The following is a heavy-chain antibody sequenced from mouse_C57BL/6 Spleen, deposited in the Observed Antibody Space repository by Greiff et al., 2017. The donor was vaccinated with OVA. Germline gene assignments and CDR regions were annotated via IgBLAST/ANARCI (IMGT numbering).Heavy chain of an antibody. J-gene: IGHJ3*01. CDR2: IYPGDGDT. D-gene: IGHD1-1*01. V-gene: IGHV1-82*01. CDR1: GYAFSSSW. CDR3: ATYGSSSLPAWFAY. Sequence: VQLQQSGPELVKPGASVKISCKASGYAFSSSWMNWVKQRPGKGLEWIGRIYPGDGDTNYNGKFKGKATLTADKASSTAYMQLSSLTSEDSAVYFCATYGSSSLPAWFAYWGQGTLVTVSA.